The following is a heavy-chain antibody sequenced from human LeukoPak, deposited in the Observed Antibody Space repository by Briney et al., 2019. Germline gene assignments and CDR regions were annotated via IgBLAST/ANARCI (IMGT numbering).Heavy chain of an antibody. D-gene: IGHD3-22*01. CDR1: GGTFSSYA. J-gene: IGHJ3*02. CDR2: IIPIFGTA. Sequence: EASVKVSCKASGGTFSSYAISWVRQAPGQGLEWMGGIIPIFGTANYAQKFQGRVTITADESTSTAYMELSSLRSEDTAVYYCARDRYYDSSDDAFDIWGQGTMVTVSS. CDR3: ARDRYYDSSDDAFDI. V-gene: IGHV1-69*13.